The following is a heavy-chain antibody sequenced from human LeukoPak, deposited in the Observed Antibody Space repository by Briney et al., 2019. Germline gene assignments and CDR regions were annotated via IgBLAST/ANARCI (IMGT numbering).Heavy chain of an antibody. J-gene: IGHJ4*02. CDR3: ANEIRPNDY. CDR1: GFTFSSHA. CDR2: ISISSDTT. Sequence: GGSLRFSCGASGFTFSSHAMTWVRQAPGKGLEWVSAISISSDTTYYADAVKGRFTISRDNSKNTVYLQMNSLRAEDTAVYYCANEIRPNDYWGQGTLVTVSS. V-gene: IGHV3-23*01. D-gene: IGHD4-17*01.